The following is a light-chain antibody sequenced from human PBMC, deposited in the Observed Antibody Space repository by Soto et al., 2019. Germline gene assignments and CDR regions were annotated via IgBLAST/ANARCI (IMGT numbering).Light chain of an antibody. CDR2: DAS. V-gene: IGKV1D-13*01. J-gene: IGKJ1*01. CDR1: QGISSY. CDR3: QQYNNYWT. Sequence: IQLTQSPSFLSASVGDRVTITCRASQGISSYLAWYQQKPGKAPKVLMFDASSLESGVPSRFSGSGSGTEFTLTISSLQPDDFATYYCQQYNNYWTFGQGTKVEIK.